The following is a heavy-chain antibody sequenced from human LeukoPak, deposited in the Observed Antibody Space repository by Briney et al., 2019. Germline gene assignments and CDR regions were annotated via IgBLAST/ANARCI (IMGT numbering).Heavy chain of an antibody. Sequence: PSETLSLTCTVSGGSISSSSYYWGWIRQPPGKGLECIGSIYYSGSTYYNPSLKSRVTISVDTSKNQFSLKLSSVTAADTAVYYCARDNIVVVAATKAYYFDYWGQGTLVTVSS. D-gene: IGHD2-15*01. V-gene: IGHV4-39*07. CDR1: GGSISSSSYY. J-gene: IGHJ4*02. CDR2: IYYSGST. CDR3: ARDNIVVVAATKAYYFDY.